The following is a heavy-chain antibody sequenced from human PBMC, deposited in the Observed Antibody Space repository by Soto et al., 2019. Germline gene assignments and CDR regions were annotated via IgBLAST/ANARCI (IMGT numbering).Heavy chain of an antibody. CDR1: GFTVSSNY. Sequence: GGSLRLSCAASGFTVSSNYMSWVRQAPGKGLEWVSVIYSGGSTYYADSVKGRFTISRDNSKNTLYLQMNSLRAEDTAVYYCARDYDFWSGYDYGMDVWGQGTTVTVSS. D-gene: IGHD3-3*01. CDR3: ARDYDFWSGYDYGMDV. V-gene: IGHV3-53*01. CDR2: IYSGGST. J-gene: IGHJ6*02.